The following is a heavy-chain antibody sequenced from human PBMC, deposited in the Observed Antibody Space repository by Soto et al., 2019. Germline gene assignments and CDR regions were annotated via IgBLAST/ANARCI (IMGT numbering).Heavy chain of an antibody. J-gene: IGHJ3*02. Sequence: EVQLVESGGALVQPGGSLRLSCAASGFTFSTYSMNWVRQAPGKGLEWVSYISTSSATIYYADSVKGRFTITRDNAKKSLDLQMNRLRADNTAVYFCARGPPVRFGDRDALDIWGQGTMVTVSS. CDR3: ARGPPVRFGDRDALDI. D-gene: IGHD3-10*01. CDR2: ISTSSATI. CDR1: GFTFSTYS. V-gene: IGHV3-48*04.